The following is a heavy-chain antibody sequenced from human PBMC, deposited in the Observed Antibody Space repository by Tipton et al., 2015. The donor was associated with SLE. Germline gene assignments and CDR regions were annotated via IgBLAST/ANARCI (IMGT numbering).Heavy chain of an antibody. D-gene: IGHD6-13*01. Sequence: TLSLTCTVSGDSISSHYWSWIRQPPGKGLEWIGEISHTGSTNFNPSLKSRVAISADTSKRQFSLKLSSVTAADTAVYYCATRGSSSWYFFDYWGQGTLVTVSS. CDR3: ATRGSSSWYFFDY. J-gene: IGHJ4*02. CDR2: ISHTGST. V-gene: IGHV4-34*01. CDR1: GDSISSHY.